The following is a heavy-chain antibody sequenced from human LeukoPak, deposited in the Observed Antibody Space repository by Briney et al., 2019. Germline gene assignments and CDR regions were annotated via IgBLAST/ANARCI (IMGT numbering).Heavy chain of an antibody. CDR3: AKLPGRAADY. V-gene: IGHV3-23*01. Sequence: GGSLRLSCVVSGFTFSTSAMSWVRQAPGKGLEWVSGISESGGSTYYADSVKGRFTSSRDNSKNTLYLQMNNLRAEDTAVYYCAKLPGRAADYWGQGTLVTVSS. CDR2: ISESGGST. J-gene: IGHJ4*02. CDR1: GFTFSTSA.